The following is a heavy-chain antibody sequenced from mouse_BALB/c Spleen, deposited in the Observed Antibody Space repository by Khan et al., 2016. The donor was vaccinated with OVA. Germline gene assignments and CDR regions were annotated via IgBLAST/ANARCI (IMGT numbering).Heavy chain of an antibody. V-gene: IGHV5-6-4*01. D-gene: IGHD2-1*01. CDR2: ISSGSTYT. Sequence: EVELVESGGGLVKPGGSLKLSCAASGFPFSTYTMSWVRQTPEKRLEWVATISSGSTYTYYPDSVKGRLPISRDNAKNTLYLQMSSLKSEDTALYYCTRDGNYAHWYFDVWGAGTTVTVSS. CDR3: TRDGNYAHWYFDV. CDR1: GFPFSTYT. J-gene: IGHJ1*01.